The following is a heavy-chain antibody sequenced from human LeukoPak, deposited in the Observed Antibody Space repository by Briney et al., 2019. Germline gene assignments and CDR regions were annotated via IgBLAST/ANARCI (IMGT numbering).Heavy chain of an antibody. D-gene: IGHD1-26*01. CDR3: ATFARGIQWELLPGG. CDR1: GYTLTELS. V-gene: IGHV1-24*01. Sequence: EASVKVSCKVSGYTLTELSMHWVRQAPGKGLEWMGGFDPEDGETIYAQKFQGRVTMTEDTSTDTAYMELSSLRSEDTAVYYWATFARGIQWELLPGGWGQGTLVTVSS. CDR2: FDPEDGET. J-gene: IGHJ4*02.